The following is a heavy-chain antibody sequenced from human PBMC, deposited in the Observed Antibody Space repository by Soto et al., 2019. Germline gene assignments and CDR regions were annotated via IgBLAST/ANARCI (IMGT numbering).Heavy chain of an antibody. J-gene: IGHJ5*02. D-gene: IGHD6-13*01. CDR1: GGSISSYY. CDR2: IYYSGST. V-gene: IGHV4-59*01. CDR3: ARDQSSSWYVWFDP. Sequence: ASETLSLTCTVSGGSISSYYWSWIRQPPGKGLEWIGYIYYSGSTNYNPSLKSRVTISVDTSKNQFSLKLSSVTAADTAVYYCARDQSSSWYVWFDPWGQGTLVTVSS.